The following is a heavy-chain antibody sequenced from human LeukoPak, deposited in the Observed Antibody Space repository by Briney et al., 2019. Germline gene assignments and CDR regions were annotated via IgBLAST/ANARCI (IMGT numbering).Heavy chain of an antibody. CDR2: IYYSGST. CDR1: GGXISSYY. D-gene: IGHD2-15*01. V-gene: IGHV4-59*08. Sequence: SETLSLTCTVSGGXISSYYCNWIRQPPGKGLEWIGYIYYSGSTNYNPSLKSRVTISVDTSKNQFSLKLSSVTAADTAVYYCARQIVVVPAALYWFDPWGQGTLVTVSS. J-gene: IGHJ5*02. CDR3: ARQIVVVPAALYWFDP.